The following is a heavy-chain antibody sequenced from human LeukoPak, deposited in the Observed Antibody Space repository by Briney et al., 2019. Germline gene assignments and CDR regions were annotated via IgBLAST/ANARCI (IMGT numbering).Heavy chain of an antibody. D-gene: IGHD4-17*01. V-gene: IGHV3-30-3*01. Sequence: RSLRLSCAASGFTFSSYAMHWVRQAPGKGLEWVAVISYDGSNKYYADSVKGRFTISRDNSKNTLYLQMNSLRAEDTAVYYCARDLTVTTPRVFYYYGMDVWGQGTTVTVSS. CDR3: ARDLTVTTPRVFYYYGMDV. CDR2: ISYDGSNK. J-gene: IGHJ6*02. CDR1: GFTFSSYA.